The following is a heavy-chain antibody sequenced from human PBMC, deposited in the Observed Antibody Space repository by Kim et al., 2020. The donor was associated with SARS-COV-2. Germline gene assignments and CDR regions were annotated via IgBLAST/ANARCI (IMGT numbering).Heavy chain of an antibody. V-gene: IGHV1-69*13. J-gene: IGHJ6*02. CDR1: GGTFSSYA. CDR3: ARDGGYCSGGSCLGRNYYYYGMDV. CDR2: IIPIFGTA. D-gene: IGHD2-15*01. Sequence: SVKVSCKASGGTFSSYAISWVRQAPGQGLEWMGGIIPIFGTANYAQKFQGRVTITADESTSTAYMELSSLRSEDTAVYYCARDGGYCSGGSCLGRNYYYYGMDVWGQGTTVTVSS.